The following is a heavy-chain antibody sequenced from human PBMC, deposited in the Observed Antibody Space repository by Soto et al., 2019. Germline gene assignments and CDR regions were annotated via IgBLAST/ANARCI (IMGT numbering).Heavy chain of an antibody. D-gene: IGHD2-2*01. Sequence: EVQLLESGGGLVQPGGSLRLYCAASGFTFSNYAMTWVRQAPGKGLEWVSGMTGNGDTTYYADSVKGRFTVFRDNSKNTLYLQMNSLRAEDMAIYYCARDCSSSSCSLLKYGGQGTLVSVSS. CDR3: ARDCSSSSCSLLKY. CDR2: MTGNGDTT. CDR1: GFTFSNYA. J-gene: IGHJ4*02. V-gene: IGHV3-23*01.